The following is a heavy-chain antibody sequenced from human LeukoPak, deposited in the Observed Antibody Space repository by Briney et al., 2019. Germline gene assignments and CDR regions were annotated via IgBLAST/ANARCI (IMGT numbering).Heavy chain of an antibody. Sequence: ASVKVSCKASGYTFTSYGISWVRQAPGQGLEWMGWISAYDGNTNYAQKLQGRVTMTTDTSTSTAYMELRSLRSDDTAVYYCAREGFSSGWYPWHYFDYWGQGTLVTVSS. CDR3: AREGFSSGWYPWHYFDY. V-gene: IGHV1-18*01. J-gene: IGHJ4*02. D-gene: IGHD6-19*01. CDR1: GYTFTSYG. CDR2: ISAYDGNT.